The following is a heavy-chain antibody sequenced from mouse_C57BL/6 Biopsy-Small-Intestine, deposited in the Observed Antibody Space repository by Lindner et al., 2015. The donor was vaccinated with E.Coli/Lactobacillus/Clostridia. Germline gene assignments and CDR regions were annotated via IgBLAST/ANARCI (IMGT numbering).Heavy chain of an antibody. V-gene: IGHV5-6*01. CDR1: GFTFNVYG. Sequence: VQLQESGGDLVKPGGSLKLSCAASGFTFNVYGMSWVRQTPDRRLEWVATITSGGSYTYYPDSVKGRFIISRDNAQKILYLQMSSLRSEDTAMYYCTRHLYFTMAYWGQGTSVTVSS. J-gene: IGHJ4*01. CDR3: TRHLYFTMAY. CDR2: ITSGGSYT.